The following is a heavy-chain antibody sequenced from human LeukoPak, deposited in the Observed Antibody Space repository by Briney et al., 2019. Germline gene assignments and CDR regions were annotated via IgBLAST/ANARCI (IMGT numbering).Heavy chain of an antibody. Sequence: GASVKLSRTASGATFTSYAITWVRQAPGQGLEWMGRIIPILGIANHAQKFPGRVTITADKSTSTAYMELSRQRSEDTAVYYCAVHRSSWYSGDYCGQGTLVTVSS. CDR2: IIPILGIA. V-gene: IGHV1-69*04. J-gene: IGHJ4*02. D-gene: IGHD6-13*01. CDR3: AVHRSSWYSGDY. CDR1: GATFTSYA.